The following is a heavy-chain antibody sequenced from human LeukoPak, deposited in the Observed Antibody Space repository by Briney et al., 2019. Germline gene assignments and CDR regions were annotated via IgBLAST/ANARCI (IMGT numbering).Heavy chain of an antibody. CDR3: AKTSTITNFPWENWFDS. CDR2: IAGSSVAAGRSST. V-gene: IGHV3-23*01. CDR1: GFSFSSYA. Sequence: SGGSLRLSCATSGFSFSSYAMSWVRQAPGKGLEWVSAIAGSSVAAGRSSTYYADSVTGRFTISRDNSKNTLYLQMSSLRADDTAVYYCAKTSTITNFPWENWFDSWGQGTLVTVSS. J-gene: IGHJ5*01. D-gene: IGHD3-3*01.